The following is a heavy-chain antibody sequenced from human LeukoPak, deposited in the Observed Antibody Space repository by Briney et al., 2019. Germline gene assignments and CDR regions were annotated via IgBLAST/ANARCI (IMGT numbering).Heavy chain of an antibody. CDR1: GGSISTYY. CDR2: ISDGGVT. V-gene: IGHV4-59*08. Sequence: SETLSLTCTVSGGSISTYYWSSIRQPPGKGLEWIGYISDGGVTSYNPSLKGRVTISVDSPKNRFSLRLTSLTAVDTALYYCAIHGATLVYFDYWGPGSLVTVSS. CDR3: AIHGATLVYFDY. J-gene: IGHJ4*02. D-gene: IGHD4-17*01.